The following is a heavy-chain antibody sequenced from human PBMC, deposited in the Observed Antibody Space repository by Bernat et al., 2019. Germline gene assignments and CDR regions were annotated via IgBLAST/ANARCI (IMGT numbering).Heavy chain of an antibody. J-gene: IGHJ6*02. D-gene: IGHD2-21*02. V-gene: IGHV3-21*01. CDR1: GFTFSSYS. Sequence: EVQLVESGGGLVKPGGSLRLSCAASGFTFSSYSMNCVRQAPGKGLEWVSSISSSSSYIYYADSVKGRFTISRDNAKNSLYLQMNSLRAEDTAVYYCARDSSIVVVTASPYGMDVWGQGTTVTVSS. CDR3: ARDSSIVVVTASPYGMDV. CDR2: ISSSSSYI.